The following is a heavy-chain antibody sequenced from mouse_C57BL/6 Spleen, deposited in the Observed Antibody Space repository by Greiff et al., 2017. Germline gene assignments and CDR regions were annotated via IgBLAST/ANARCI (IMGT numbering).Heavy chain of an antibody. J-gene: IGHJ4*01. D-gene: IGHD1-1*01. CDR2: IHPNSGST. CDR1: GYTFTSYW. V-gene: IGHV1-64*01. CDR3: AREHYGSSYDYAMDY. Sequence: VQLQQPGAELVKPGASVKLSCKASGYTFTSYWMHWVKQRPGQGLEWIGMIHPNSGSTNYNEKFKSKATLTVDKSSSTAYMQLSSLTSEDSAVYYCAREHYGSSYDYAMDYWGQGTSVTVSS.